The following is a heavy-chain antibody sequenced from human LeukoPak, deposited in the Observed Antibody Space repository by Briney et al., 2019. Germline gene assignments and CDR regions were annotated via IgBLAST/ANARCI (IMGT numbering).Heavy chain of an antibody. CDR1: GFTFSSYA. J-gene: IGHJ6*03. D-gene: IGHD2-21*02. CDR2: ISGSGGST. Sequence: GGSLRLSCAASGFTFSSYAMSWVRQAPGKGREWVSAISGSGGSTYYADSVKGRFTISRDNSKNTLYLQMNSLRAEDTAVYYCAKRLSYYYYYMDVWGKGTTVTVSS. CDR3: AKRLSYYYYYMDV. V-gene: IGHV3-23*01.